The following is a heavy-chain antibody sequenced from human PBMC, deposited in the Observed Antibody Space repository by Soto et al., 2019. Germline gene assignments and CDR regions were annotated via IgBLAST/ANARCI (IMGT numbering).Heavy chain of an antibody. Sequence: GESLKISCKGSGYSFTSYWIGWVRQMPGKGLEWMGIIYPGDSDTRYSPSFQGQVTISADKSISTAYLQWSSLKASDTAMYYCAGQRHCSSTSCPYVDYWGQGTLVTVSS. CDR2: IYPGDSDT. D-gene: IGHD2-2*01. CDR3: AGQRHCSSTSCPYVDY. CDR1: GYSFTSYW. V-gene: IGHV5-51*01. J-gene: IGHJ4*02.